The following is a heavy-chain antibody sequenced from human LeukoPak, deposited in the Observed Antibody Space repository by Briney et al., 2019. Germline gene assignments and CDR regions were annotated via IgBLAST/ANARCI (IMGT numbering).Heavy chain of an antibody. D-gene: IGHD5-12*01. V-gene: IGHV3-74*01. CDR2: INADGSST. CDR1: GFTFSNSW. CDR3: ARGNSGYDH. J-gene: IGHJ5*02. Sequence: PGGSLRLSCAASGFTFSNSWMHWVRQVPGKGLAWVSLINADGSSTSYADSVKGRFTISRDNAKNTLYLQMNSLRAEDTAVYYCARGNSGYDHWGQGTLVTLSS.